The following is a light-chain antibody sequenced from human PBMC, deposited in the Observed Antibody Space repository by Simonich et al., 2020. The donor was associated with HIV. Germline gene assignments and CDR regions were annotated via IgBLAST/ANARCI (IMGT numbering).Light chain of an antibody. CDR1: GNNVGRYD. V-gene: IGLV1-44*01. J-gene: IGLJ2*01. CDR2: GNS. Sequence: QSALTQEASVSGTVGQKVTLSCTGNGNNVGRYDVGWYQQISHGVPKSVMFGNSLPSGIADRFSGSKSGTTASLTISGLQPEDEAEYYCSTWDYSLSAVVFGGGTKLTVL. CDR3: STWDYSLSAVV.